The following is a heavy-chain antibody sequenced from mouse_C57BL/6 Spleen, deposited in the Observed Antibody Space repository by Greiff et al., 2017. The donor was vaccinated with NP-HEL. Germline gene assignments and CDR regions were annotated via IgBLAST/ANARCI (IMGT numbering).Heavy chain of an antibody. CDR3: ARAYGSSYGYYAMDY. CDR2: IHPRDGST. Sequence: VQLQQSDAELVKPGASVKISCKVSGYTFTDHTIHWMKQRPEQGLEWIGYIHPRDGSTKYNEKFKGKATLTADKSSSTAYMQLNSLTSEDSAVYFCARAYGSSYGYYAMDYWGQGTSVTVSS. V-gene: IGHV1-78*01. J-gene: IGHJ4*01. CDR1: GYTFTDHT. D-gene: IGHD1-1*01.